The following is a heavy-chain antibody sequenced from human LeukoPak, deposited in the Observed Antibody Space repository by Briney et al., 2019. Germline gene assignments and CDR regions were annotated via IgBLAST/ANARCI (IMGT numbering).Heavy chain of an antibody. CDR3: ARASDSSGWYEFDY. CDR2: INPNSGGT. CDR1: GYTFTGYY. V-gene: IGHV1-2*06. D-gene: IGHD6-19*01. Sequence: ASVKVSCKASGYTFTGYYMHWVPQAPGQGLEWMGRINPNSGGTNYAQKFQGRVTMTRDTSISTAYMELSRLRSDDTAVYYCARASDSSGWYEFDYWGQGTLVTVSS. J-gene: IGHJ4*02.